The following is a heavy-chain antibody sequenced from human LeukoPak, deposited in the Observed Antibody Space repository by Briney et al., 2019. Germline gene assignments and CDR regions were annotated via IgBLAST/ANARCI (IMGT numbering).Heavy chain of an antibody. CDR3: AKDARYGDYETNFDY. V-gene: IGHV3-23*01. J-gene: IGHJ4*02. D-gene: IGHD4-17*01. Sequence: PGGSLRLSCAASGFTFSSYAMSWVRQAPGKGLEWVSAISGSGGSAYYADSVKGRFTISRDNSKNTLYLQMNSLRAEDTAVYYCAKDARYGDYETNFDYWGQGTLVTVSS. CDR2: ISGSGGSA. CDR1: GFTFSSYA.